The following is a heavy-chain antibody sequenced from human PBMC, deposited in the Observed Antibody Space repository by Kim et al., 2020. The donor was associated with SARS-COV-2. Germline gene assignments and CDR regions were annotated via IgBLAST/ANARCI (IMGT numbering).Heavy chain of an antibody. V-gene: IGHV3-64D*09. Sequence: GGSLRLSCSASGFTFSSYAMHWVRQAPGKGLEYVSAISSNGGSTYYADSVKGRFTISRDNSKNTLYLQMSSLRAEDTAVYYCVKFDGRYCTNGVCPPDAFDIWGQGTMVTVSS. CDR3: VKFDGRYCTNGVCPPDAFDI. CDR2: ISSNGGST. J-gene: IGHJ3*02. CDR1: GFTFSSYA. D-gene: IGHD2-8*01.